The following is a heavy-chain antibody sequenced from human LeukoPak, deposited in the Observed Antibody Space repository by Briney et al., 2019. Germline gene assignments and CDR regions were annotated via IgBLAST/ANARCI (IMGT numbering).Heavy chain of an antibody. V-gene: IGHV3-74*01. CDR1: GFTFSTYW. D-gene: IGHD6-19*01. CDR2: INSDGSST. J-gene: IGHJ4*02. Sequence: GGSLRLSCAASGFTFSTYWMHWVRQTPGKGLVWVSLINSDGSSTNYAGSVKGRFTISRDNAKNTLYLQMNSLRAEDTAVYYCARHVRYSSGPYYFDFWGQGILVTVPS. CDR3: ARHVRYSSGPYYFDF.